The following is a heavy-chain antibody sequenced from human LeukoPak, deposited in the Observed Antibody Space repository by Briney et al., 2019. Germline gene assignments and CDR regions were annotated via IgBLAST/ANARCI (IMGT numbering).Heavy chain of an antibody. Sequence: PSQTLSLTCVVSGASITTASYSWSWIRQPPGEGLEWIGCFHHAGSSYYNPSLKSRVTISGDRSTNQVSLNLNSVTAADAAVYFCVRGGGLPNCGGFCPPDTWGQGKMV. CDR1: GASITTASYS. CDR3: VRGGGLPNCGGFCPPDT. D-gene: IGHD2-21*01. J-gene: IGHJ3*01. V-gene: IGHV4-30-2*01. CDR2: FHHAGSS.